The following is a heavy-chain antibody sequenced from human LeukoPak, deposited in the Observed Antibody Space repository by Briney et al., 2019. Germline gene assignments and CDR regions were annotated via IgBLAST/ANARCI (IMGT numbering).Heavy chain of an antibody. CDR1: GFTVSSNY. CDR2: IYSGGST. J-gene: IGHJ4*02. D-gene: IGHD6-6*01. Sequence: GGSLRLSCAASGFTVSSNYMSWVRQAPGKGLEWVSVIYSGGSTYYADSVKGRFTISRDNSKNTLYLQMNSLRAEDTAVYYCAKDRDSSSSPHFDYWGQGTLVTVSS. V-gene: IGHV3-66*01. CDR3: AKDRDSSSSPHFDY.